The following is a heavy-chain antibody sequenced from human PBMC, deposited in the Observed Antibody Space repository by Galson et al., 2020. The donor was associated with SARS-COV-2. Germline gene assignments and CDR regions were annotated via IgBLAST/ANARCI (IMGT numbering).Heavy chain of an antibody. CDR3: ARDPVVVVTGVPGKGLDGDY. CDR2: LTSHPPAI. J-gene: IGHJ4*02. CDR1: GFHFRLYS. Sequence: PGRSLRLSCPNSGFHFRLYSMHCVRQPPGTGLAWLASLTSHPPAIYSAEPVKRRFTIPRDNAKNSLYLQLDGLRDEDPAVYYCARDPVVVVTGVPGKGLDGDYWGQGTLVTVSS. V-gene: IGHV3-48*02. D-gene: IGHD2-21*02.